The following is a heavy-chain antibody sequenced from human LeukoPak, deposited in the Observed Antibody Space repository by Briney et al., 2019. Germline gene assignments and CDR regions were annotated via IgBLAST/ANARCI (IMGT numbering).Heavy chain of an antibody. J-gene: IGHJ6*03. Sequence: ASVKVSCKASGYTFTSYDINWVRQATGQGLEWMGWMNPNSGNTGYAQKFQGRVTMTRNTSISTAYMELSSLRSEDTAVYYCARGLITMVRGVIGYHYYMDVWGKGTTVTISS. CDR1: GYTFTSYD. V-gene: IGHV1-8*01. CDR2: MNPNSGNT. CDR3: ARGLITMVRGVIGYHYYMDV. D-gene: IGHD3-10*01.